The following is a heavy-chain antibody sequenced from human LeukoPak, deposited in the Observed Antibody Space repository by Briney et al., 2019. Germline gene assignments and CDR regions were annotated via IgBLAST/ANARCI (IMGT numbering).Heavy chain of an antibody. CDR3: ARDRAAAGIGRFDP. J-gene: IGHJ5*02. V-gene: IGHV4-39*07. CDR1: GGSISSSSYY. D-gene: IGHD6-13*01. Sequence: SETLSLTCTVSGGSISSSSYYWGWIRQPPGKGLEWIGSIYYSGSTYYNPSLKSRVTISVDTSKNQFSLKLSSVTAADTAVYYCARDRAAAGIGRFDPWGQGTLVTVSS. CDR2: IYYSGST.